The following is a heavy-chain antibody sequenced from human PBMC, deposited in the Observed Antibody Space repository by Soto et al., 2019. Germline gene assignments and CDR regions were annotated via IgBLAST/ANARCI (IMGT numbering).Heavy chain of an antibody. CDR3: ARFDTSGDFDY. J-gene: IGHJ4*02. V-gene: IGHV4-39*01. CDR2: IYYNGNT. Sequence: QLQESGPGLVKPSETLSLTCTVSGGSVSSNNYYWGWIRQPPGRGLEWIGSIYYNGNTYYNPSLKSRVPISIDMSMNQFSLNLRSVTAADTAVYFCARFDTSGDFDYWGQGTLVTVSS. D-gene: IGHD6-19*01. CDR1: GGSVSSNNYY.